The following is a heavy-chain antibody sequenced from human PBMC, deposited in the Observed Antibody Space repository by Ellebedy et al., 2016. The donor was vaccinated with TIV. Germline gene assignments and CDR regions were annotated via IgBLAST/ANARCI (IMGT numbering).Heavy chain of an antibody. D-gene: IGHD3-16*01. J-gene: IGHJ6*02. V-gene: IGHV3-30*14. CDR2: ISYDGSNK. Sequence: GGSLRLSCAASGFTFSSYAMHWVRQAPGKGLEWVAVISYDGSNKYYADSVKGRFTISRDNSKNSLYLQMNSLRAGDTAVYYCARHPTLGYGMDVWGQGTTVTVSS. CDR1: GFTFSSYA. CDR3: ARHPTLGYGMDV.